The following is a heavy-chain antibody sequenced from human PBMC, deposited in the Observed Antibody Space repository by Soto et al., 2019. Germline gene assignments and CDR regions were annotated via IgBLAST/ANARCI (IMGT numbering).Heavy chain of an antibody. D-gene: IGHD3-9*01. Sequence: ASVKVSCKASGYTFTGYYMHWVRQAPGQGLEWMGWINPNSGGTNYAQSFQGRLTLTTDTSTSTAHMELRSLRSDDTAVYYCVRDFLHYDVLTGSYSDCFDPWGQGTLVTVSS. CDR2: INPNSGGT. J-gene: IGHJ5*02. CDR1: GYTFTGYY. CDR3: VRDFLHYDVLTGSYSDCFDP. V-gene: IGHV1-2*02.